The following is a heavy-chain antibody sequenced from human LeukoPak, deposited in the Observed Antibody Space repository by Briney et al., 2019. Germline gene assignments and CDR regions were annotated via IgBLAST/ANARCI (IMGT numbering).Heavy chain of an antibody. Sequence: SETLSLTCSVSGYSISSGYYWGWIRQPPEKGLEWIGSIYHSGITYYNPSLKSRVTISVDTSKNQFSLKLSSVTAADTAVYYCARRGSQQQLFDYWGQGTLVTVSS. J-gene: IGHJ4*02. CDR2: IYHSGIT. D-gene: IGHD6-13*01. CDR3: ARRGSQQQLFDY. CDR1: GYSISSGYY. V-gene: IGHV4-38-2*02.